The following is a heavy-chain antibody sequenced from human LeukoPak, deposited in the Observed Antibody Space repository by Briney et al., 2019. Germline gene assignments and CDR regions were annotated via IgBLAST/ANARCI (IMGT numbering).Heavy chain of an antibody. CDR2: ISSSGSTI. CDR1: GFTFSDYY. J-gene: IGHJ5*02. CDR3: AREAEPEGRYNWFDP. D-gene: IGHD1-26*01. V-gene: IGHV3-11*01. Sequence: GGSLRLSCAASGFTFSDYYISWIRQAPGKGLEWVSYISSSGSTIYYADSVKGRFTISRDNAKNSLYLQMNSLRAEDTAVYYCAREAEPEGRYNWFDPWGQGTLVTVSS.